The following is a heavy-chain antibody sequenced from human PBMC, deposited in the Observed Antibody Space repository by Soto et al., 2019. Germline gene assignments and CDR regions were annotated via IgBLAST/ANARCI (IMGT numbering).Heavy chain of an antibody. CDR2: MNPNSGNT. CDR3: ARGKAKYYDIWSGSDY. J-gene: IGHJ4*02. V-gene: IGHV1-8*01. D-gene: IGHD3-3*01. CDR1: GYTFTSYD. Sequence: ASVKVSCKASGYTFTSYDINWVRQATGQGLEWMGWMNPNSGNTGYAQKFQGRVTMTRNTSISTAYMELSSLRSDDTAVYYCARGKAKYYDIWSGSDYWGQGTLVTVSS.